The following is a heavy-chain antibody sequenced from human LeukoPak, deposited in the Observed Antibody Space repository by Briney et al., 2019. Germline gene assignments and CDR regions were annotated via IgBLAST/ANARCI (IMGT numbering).Heavy chain of an antibody. V-gene: IGHV3-48*01. D-gene: IGHD5-24*01. Sequence: GGSLRLSCAASGFTFSSYSMKWVRQAPGKGLEWVSYISSSSSTIYYADSVKGRFTISRDNAKNSLYLQMNSLRAEGTAVYYCARDQGWLQTPFDYWGQGTLVTVSS. CDR3: ARDQGWLQTPFDY. J-gene: IGHJ4*02. CDR1: GFTFSSYS. CDR2: ISSSSSTI.